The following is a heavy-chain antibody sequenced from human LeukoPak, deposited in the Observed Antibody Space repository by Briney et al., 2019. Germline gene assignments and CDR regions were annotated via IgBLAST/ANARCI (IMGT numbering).Heavy chain of an antibody. CDR3: ARDVPGSGVNLDF. J-gene: IGHJ4*02. CDR1: GGSLGVSYW. Sequence: SETLSLTCAVSGGSLGVSYWWAWVRQPPGKGLEWIGESYHSGTTNYNPSLKGRVTISLDKSKNQFSLKLSSMTAADTAVYYCARDVPGSGVNLDFWGQGTLVTVSS. D-gene: IGHD3-10*01. V-gene: IGHV4-4*02. CDR2: SYHSGTT.